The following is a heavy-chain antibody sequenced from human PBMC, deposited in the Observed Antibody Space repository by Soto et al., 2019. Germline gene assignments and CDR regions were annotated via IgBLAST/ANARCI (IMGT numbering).Heavy chain of an antibody. D-gene: IGHD6-13*01. CDR1: GGTFSSYA. CDR2: IIPIFGTA. V-gene: IGHV1-69*13. CDR3: ARGVAAAGWWFDP. J-gene: IGHJ5*02. Sequence: SVKVSCKASGGTFSSYAISWVRQAPGQGLEWMGGIIPIFGTANYAQKFQGRVTITADESTSTAYMELSSLRSEDTAVYYCARGVAAAGWWFDPWGQGTLVTVSS.